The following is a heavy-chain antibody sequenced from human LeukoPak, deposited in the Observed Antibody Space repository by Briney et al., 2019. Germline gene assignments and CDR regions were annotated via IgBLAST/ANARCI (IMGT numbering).Heavy chain of an antibody. J-gene: IGHJ4*02. CDR2: FYHSGIT. V-gene: IGHV4-38-2*02. CDR3: ARGVAIDYYDSTGLFDY. D-gene: IGHD3-22*01. Sequence: PSETLSLTCTVSGYSISSGYFWGWIRQPPGKGLEWIGSFYHSGITYYNPSLKSRVTISVEMSKNQFSLKLSSVTAADTAVYYCARGVAIDYYDSTGLFDYWGQGTLVTVSS. CDR1: GYSISSGYF.